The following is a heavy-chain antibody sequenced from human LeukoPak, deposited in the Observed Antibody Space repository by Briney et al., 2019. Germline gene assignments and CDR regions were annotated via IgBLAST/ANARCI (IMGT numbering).Heavy chain of an antibody. Sequence: ASVKVSCKASGYTFSKYGITWVRLAPGQGLEWMGWISASNGNTNYAQELQGRVTMTADISTSTAYMELRSLRSDDTAVYYCARAGATITRLFDYWGQGTLVTVSS. CDR3: ARAGATITRLFDY. V-gene: IGHV1-18*01. CDR1: GYTFSKYG. D-gene: IGHD5-24*01. CDR2: ISASNGNT. J-gene: IGHJ4*02.